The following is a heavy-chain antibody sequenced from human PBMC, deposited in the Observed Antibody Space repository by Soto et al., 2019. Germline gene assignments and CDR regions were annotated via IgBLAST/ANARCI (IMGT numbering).Heavy chain of an antibody. D-gene: IGHD3-9*01. J-gene: IGHJ4*02. CDR2: ISFNGINT. CDR1: GFTFSDYA. V-gene: IGHV3-30-3*01. Sequence: VQLVESGGGVVQAGRSLRLSCAGSGFTFSDYAMHWVRQAPGRGPEWLALISFNGINTYYADSVKGRFTISRDNSKDTLYLQMNTLRAEDTAVYYCARDVSGFEYFDLWGQGTLVTISS. CDR3: ARDVSGFEYFDL.